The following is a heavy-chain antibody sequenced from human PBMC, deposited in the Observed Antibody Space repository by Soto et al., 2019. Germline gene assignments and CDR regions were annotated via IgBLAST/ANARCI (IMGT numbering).Heavy chain of an antibody. D-gene: IGHD5-18*01. CDR1: GGSISSSNW. V-gene: IGHV4-4*02. Sequence: QVQLQESGPGLVKPSGTLSLTCAVSGGSISSSNWWRWVRQPPGKGLEWIGEIYHSGSTNYNPSLQSRVAISVDKSKNQFSLKLSSVTAAYMAVYYCARVYRIQQGQGCFDYWGQGTLVTVSS. J-gene: IGHJ4*02. CDR2: IYHSGST. CDR3: ARVYRIQQGQGCFDY.